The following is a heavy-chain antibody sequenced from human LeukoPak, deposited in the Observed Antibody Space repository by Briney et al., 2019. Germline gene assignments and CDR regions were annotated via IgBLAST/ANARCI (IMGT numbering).Heavy chain of an antibody. Sequence: AASVKVSCKASGYTFTSYDINWVRQATGQGLEWMGWMNPNSGNTGYAQKFQGRVTMTRNTSISTAYMELSRLRSDDTAVYYCARAVTPDAFDIWGQGTMVTVSS. CDR2: MNPNSGNT. CDR3: ARAVTPDAFDI. D-gene: IGHD4-11*01. V-gene: IGHV1-8*01. J-gene: IGHJ3*02. CDR1: GYTFTSYD.